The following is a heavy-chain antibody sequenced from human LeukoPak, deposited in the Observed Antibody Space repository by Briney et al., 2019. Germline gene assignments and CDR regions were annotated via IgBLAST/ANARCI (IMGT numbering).Heavy chain of an antibody. CDR3: ARTSREMTTSTGYFDY. J-gene: IGHJ4*02. D-gene: IGHD5-24*01. V-gene: IGHV1-69*13. Sequence: SVKVSCKASGGTFSSYAISWVRQAPGQGLEWMGGIIPIFGTANYAQKFQGRVTITADESTSTAYMGLSSLRSEDTAVYYCARTSREMTTSTGYFDYWGQGALVTVSS. CDR1: GGTFSSYA. CDR2: IIPIFGTA.